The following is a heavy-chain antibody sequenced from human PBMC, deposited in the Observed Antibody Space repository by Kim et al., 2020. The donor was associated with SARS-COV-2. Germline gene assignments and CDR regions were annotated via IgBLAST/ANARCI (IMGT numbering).Heavy chain of an antibody. CDR3: VRDMMGWPTMARTDV. Sequence: ASVKVSCKGSGYTSNRYGISWVRQAPGQGLEWMGWISGYNGETTYGQRFQGRVIMTTDTSTSTAYMEVRSLRSDDTAVYFCVRDMMGWPTMARTDVRGQGTTVIVYS. V-gene: IGHV1-18*01. D-gene: IGHD3-10*01. J-gene: IGHJ6*02. CDR1: GYTSNRYG. CDR2: ISGYNGET.